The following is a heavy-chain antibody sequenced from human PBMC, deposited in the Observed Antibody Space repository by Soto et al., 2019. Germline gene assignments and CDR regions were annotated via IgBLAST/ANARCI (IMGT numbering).Heavy chain of an antibody. CDR2: FDPEDGET. V-gene: IGHV1-24*01. J-gene: IGHJ4*02. CDR3: AIPRYYYDSSGYYLVY. Sequence: ASVKVSCKVSGYTLTELSMHWVRQAPGKGLEWMGGFDPEDGETIYAQKFQGRVTMTEDTSTDTAYMELSSLRSEDTAVYYCAIPRYYYDSSGYYLVYWGQGTLVTVSS. CDR1: GYTLTELS. D-gene: IGHD3-22*01.